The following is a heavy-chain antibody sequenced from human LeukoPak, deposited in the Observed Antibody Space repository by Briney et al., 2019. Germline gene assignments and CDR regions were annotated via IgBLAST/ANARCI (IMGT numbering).Heavy chain of an antibody. Sequence: GGSLRLSCAASGFTFSRYEMNWVRQAPGKGLEWVSYISSSGSTIYYADSVKGRFTISRDNAKNSLYLQMNSLRAEDTAVYYCATLIPPASRVWYFDYWGQGTLVTVSS. CDR3: ATLIPPASRVWYFDY. V-gene: IGHV3-48*03. D-gene: IGHD2-2*02. CDR2: ISSSGSTI. CDR1: GFTFSRYE. J-gene: IGHJ4*02.